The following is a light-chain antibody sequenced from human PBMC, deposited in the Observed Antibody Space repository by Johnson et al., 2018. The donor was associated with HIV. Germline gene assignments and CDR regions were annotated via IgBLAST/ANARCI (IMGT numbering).Light chain of an antibody. Sequence: QSVLTQPPSVSAAPGQKVTISCSGSSSKIGNKYVSWYQQFPGTAPKVLIYDNSKRPSGIPDRFSGSTSGTSATLVITGLQTGDEADYHCATRDSSLSVYVFGTGTKVTVL. CDR3: ATRDSSLSVYV. CDR1: SSKIGNKY. J-gene: IGLJ1*01. V-gene: IGLV1-51*01. CDR2: DNS.